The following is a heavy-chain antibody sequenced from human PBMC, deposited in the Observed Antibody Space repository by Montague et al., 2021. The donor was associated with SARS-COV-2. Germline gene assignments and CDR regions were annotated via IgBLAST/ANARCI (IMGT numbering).Heavy chain of an antibody. J-gene: IGHJ6*03. CDR2: INHSGSA. CDR1: GGSFSGYY. D-gene: IGHD2-2*02. Sequence: SETLSLTCAVYGGSFSGYYWNWIRQPPGKGLEWIGEINHSGSAKYNPSPKRRVTISVDTSKNHFSLKLNSVTAADTAVYYCARLGEGVVPAPILGVGPYYSYFYMDVWGKGATVTVSS. CDR3: ARLGEGVVPAPILGVGPYYSYFYMDV. V-gene: IGHV4-34*01.